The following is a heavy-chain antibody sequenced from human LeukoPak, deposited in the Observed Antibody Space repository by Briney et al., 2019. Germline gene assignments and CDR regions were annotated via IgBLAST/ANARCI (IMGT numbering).Heavy chain of an antibody. CDR2: IKQDGSEK. D-gene: IGHD2/OR15-2a*01. Sequence: GGSLRLSCAASGFDFRTSWMSWVRQAPGKGLEWVANIKQDGSEKYYLDSVKGRFTISRDNAKNSVYLQMNSLRDEDTAVYYCTSLSNSYGMDVWGRGTTATVS. V-gene: IGHV3-7*01. J-gene: IGHJ6*02. CDR1: GFDFRTSW. CDR3: TSLSNSYGMDV.